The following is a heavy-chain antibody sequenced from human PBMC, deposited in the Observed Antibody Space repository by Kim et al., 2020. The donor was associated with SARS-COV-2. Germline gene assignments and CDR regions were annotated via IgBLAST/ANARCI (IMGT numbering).Heavy chain of an antibody. CDR1: GFTFSSYS. V-gene: IGHV3-48*02. Sequence: GGSLRLSCAASGFTFSSYSMNWVRQAPGKGLEWVSYISSSSSTIYYADSVKGRFTISRDNAKNSLYLQMNSLRDEDTAVYYCARDPSVVAGNYFDYWGQGTLVTVSS. CDR2: ISSSSSTI. J-gene: IGHJ4*02. CDR3: ARDPSVVAGNYFDY. D-gene: IGHD6-19*01.